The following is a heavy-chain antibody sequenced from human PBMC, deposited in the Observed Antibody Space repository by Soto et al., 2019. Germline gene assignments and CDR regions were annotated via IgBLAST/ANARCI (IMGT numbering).Heavy chain of an antibody. D-gene: IGHD6-19*01. CDR2: ISSSSSYI. CDR1: GFTFSSYS. CDR3: ARGAGAVAAYFDY. V-gene: IGHV3-21*01. J-gene: IGHJ4*02. Sequence: PGGSLRLSCAASGFTFSSYSMNWVRQAPGKGLEWVSSISSSSSYIYYADSVKGRFTISRDNAKNSLYLQMNSLRAEDTAVYYCARGAGAVAAYFDYWGQGTLVTVSS.